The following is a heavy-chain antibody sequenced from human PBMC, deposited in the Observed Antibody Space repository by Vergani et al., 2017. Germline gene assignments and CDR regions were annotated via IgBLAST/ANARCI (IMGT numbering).Heavy chain of an antibody. CDR3: ARQQYYYESSGYHGYFDY. D-gene: IGHD3-22*01. V-gene: IGHV5-51*01. Sequence: EVQLVQSGAEVKKPGESLKISCKGSAYSFTNYWIGWVRQMPGKGLEWMGIIHPGDSDTRYSPSFQGQVTISADKSISTVYLQWGSLQASDTAMYYCARQQYYYESSGYHGYFDYCGQGTLVTVSS. CDR2: IHPGDSDT. J-gene: IGHJ4*02. CDR1: AYSFTNYW.